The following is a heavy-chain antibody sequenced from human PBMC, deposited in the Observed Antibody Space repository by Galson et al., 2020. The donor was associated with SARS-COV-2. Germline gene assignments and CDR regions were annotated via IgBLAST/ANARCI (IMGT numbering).Heavy chain of an antibody. CDR1: GGPISTYY. V-gene: IGHV4-59*01. CDR2: IYYSGST. D-gene: IGHD6-13*01. CDR3: ARARRQQLVQGLDY. Sequence: ETSETLSLTCTVSGGPISTYYWSWIRQPPGKGLEWIGYIYYSGSTNYNPSLKSRVTISVDTSKNQFSLKLSSVTAADTAVYYCARARRQQLVQGLDYWGQGTLVTVSS. J-gene: IGHJ4*02.